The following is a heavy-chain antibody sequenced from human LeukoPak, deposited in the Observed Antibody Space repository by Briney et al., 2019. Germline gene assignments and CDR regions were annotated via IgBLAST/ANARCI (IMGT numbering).Heavy chain of an antibody. CDR1: GFKFGNYP. D-gene: IGHD7-27*01. Sequence: PGGSLRLSCAASGFKFGNYPMTWIRRAPGQGLEWVANTNEDGSETYYVDSVMGRFTISRDNVRNSLYLQMDSLRVEDTATYYCARDFSGEFDYWGQGTLVTVST. CDR3: ARDFSGEFDY. V-gene: IGHV3-7*01. J-gene: IGHJ4*02. CDR2: TNEDGSET.